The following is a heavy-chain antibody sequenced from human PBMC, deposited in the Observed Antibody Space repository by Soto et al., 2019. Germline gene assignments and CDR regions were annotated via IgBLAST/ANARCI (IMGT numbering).Heavy chain of an antibody. CDR2: IYWDDDK. J-gene: IGHJ4*02. V-gene: IGHV2-5*02. CDR1: GFSLSSTRVA. CDR3: AHSVVAGLGYYFDY. D-gene: IGHD6-19*01. Sequence: QITLKESGPTLVKPTQTLTLNCTFSGFSLSSTRVAVGWIRQPPGKALEWLALIYWDDDKRYSPFLKSRLTITKDTSKNQVVLTMANMDPVDTATYYCAHSVVAGLGYYFDYWGQGTLATVSS.